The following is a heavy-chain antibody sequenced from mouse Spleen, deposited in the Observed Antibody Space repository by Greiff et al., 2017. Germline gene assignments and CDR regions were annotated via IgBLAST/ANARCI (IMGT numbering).Heavy chain of an antibody. CDR1: GYTFTDYN. CDR2: INPNNGGT. J-gene: IGHJ2*01. D-gene: IGHD1-1*01. CDR3: ARGAPITTVVATNFDY. V-gene: IGHV1-22*01. Sequence: VQLQQSGPELVKPGASVKMSCKASGYTFTDYNMHWVKQSHGKSLEWIGYINPNNGGTSYNQKFKGKATLTVNKSSSTAYMELRSLTSEDSAVYYCARGAPITTVVATNFDYWGQGTTLTVSS.